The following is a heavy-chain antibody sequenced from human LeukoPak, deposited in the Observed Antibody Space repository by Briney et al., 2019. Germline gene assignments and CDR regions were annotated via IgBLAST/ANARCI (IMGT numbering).Heavy chain of an antibody. Sequence: SETLSLTCTVSGYSISTDYYWGWIRRPPGKGLEWIGSIYYSGSSYYKPSLKSRVTISVDTSKNQFSLKLSSVTAADTAVYYCARDAGYQLSHPSQPLGGQSNWLDPWGQGTLVTVSS. D-gene: IGHD2-2*01. V-gene: IGHV4-38-2*02. CDR3: ARDAGYQLSHPSQPLGGQSNWLDP. CDR2: IYYSGSS. J-gene: IGHJ5*02. CDR1: GYSISTDYY.